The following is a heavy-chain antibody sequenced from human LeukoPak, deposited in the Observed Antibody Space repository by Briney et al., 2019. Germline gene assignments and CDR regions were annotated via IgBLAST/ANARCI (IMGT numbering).Heavy chain of an antibody. CDR3: AKAAYYYGSDPYGMDV. CDR2: ISGSGGST. D-gene: IGHD3-10*01. J-gene: IGHJ6*02. Sequence: GGSLRLSCAASGFTFSSYAMSWVRQAPGKGLEWVSAISGSGGSTYHADSVKGRFTISRDNSKNTLYLQMNSLRAEDTAVYYCAKAAYYYGSDPYGMDVWGQGTTVTVSS. V-gene: IGHV3-23*01. CDR1: GFTFSSYA.